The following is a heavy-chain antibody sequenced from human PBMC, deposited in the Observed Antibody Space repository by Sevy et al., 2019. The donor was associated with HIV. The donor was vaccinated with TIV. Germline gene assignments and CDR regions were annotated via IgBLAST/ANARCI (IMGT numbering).Heavy chain of an antibody. D-gene: IGHD3-22*01. CDR2: IKSKTDGGTT. Sequence: GGSLSLSCAASGFTFSNAWMSWVRQAPGKGLEWVGRIKSKTDGGTTDYAAPVKGRFTISRDDSKNTLYLQMNSLKTEDTAVYYCTTATYYYDSSGYSGNYWGQGTLVTVSS. CDR3: TTATYYYDSSGYSGNY. V-gene: IGHV3-15*01. CDR1: GFTFSNAW. J-gene: IGHJ4*02.